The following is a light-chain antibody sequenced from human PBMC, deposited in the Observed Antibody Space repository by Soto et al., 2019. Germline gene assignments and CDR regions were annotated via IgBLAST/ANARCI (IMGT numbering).Light chain of an antibody. CDR2: GAS. J-gene: IGKJ1*01. CDR1: EGVASNY. V-gene: IGKV3-20*01. Sequence: IVMTQSPVTLSASPGESATLSCRASEGVASNYLAWYQHKPGQSPRLLLFGASNRATGIPDRFSGSGSGADFTLTISRVEPEDSAVYFCQHYGYSQWTFGQGTKVDIK. CDR3: QHYGYSQWT.